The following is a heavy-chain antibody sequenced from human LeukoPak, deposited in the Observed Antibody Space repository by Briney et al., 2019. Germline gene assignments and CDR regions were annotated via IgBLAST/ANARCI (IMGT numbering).Heavy chain of an antibody. V-gene: IGHV1-46*01. CDR1: GYTFTSNY. CDR2: INPSGGST. J-gene: IGHJ5*02. D-gene: IGHD2-2*01. CDR3: ARARYCSSTSCYVPDWFDP. Sequence: ASVKVSCKASGYTFTSNYMHWVRQAPGQGLEWMGIINPSGGSTSYAQKFQGRVTMTRDTSTSTVYMELSSLRSEDTAVYYCARARYCSSTSCYVPDWFDPWGQGTLVTVSS.